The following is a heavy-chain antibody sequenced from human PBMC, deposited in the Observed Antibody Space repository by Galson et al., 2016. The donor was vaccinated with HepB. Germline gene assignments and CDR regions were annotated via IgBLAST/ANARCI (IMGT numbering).Heavy chain of an antibody. Sequence: LVKPTQTLTLTCNVSGFSLTTTGVGVGWIRQPPGGALEWLALIYWDDYTRYSPSLKNRVTIAKDTSKNNVILTLTNMDPVDSATYFCAHTTTKSYYYFDFGGRGALVTVSS. J-gene: IGHJ4*02. CDR2: IYWDDYT. V-gene: IGHV2-5*02. CDR3: AHTTTKSYYYFDF. CDR1: GFSLTTTGVG. D-gene: IGHD1-26*01.